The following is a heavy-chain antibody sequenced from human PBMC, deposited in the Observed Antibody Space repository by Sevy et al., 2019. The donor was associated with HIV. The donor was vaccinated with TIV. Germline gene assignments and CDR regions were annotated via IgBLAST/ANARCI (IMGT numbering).Heavy chain of an antibody. CDR2: IYSGGST. J-gene: IGHJ6*02. V-gene: IGHV3-53*01. CDR3: ARFRRWLQFGYYYYGMDV. CDR1: GFTVSSNY. D-gene: IGHD5-12*01. Sequence: GSLRLSCAASGFTVSSNYMSWVRQAPGKGLEWVSVIYSGGSTYYADSVKGRFTISRDNSKNTLYLQMNSLRAEDTAVYYCARFRRWLQFGYYYYGMDVWGQGTTVTVSS.